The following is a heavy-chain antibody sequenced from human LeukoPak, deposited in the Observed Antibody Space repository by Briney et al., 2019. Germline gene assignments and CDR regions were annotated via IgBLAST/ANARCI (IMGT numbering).Heavy chain of an antibody. D-gene: IGHD6-13*01. CDR1: GFTFSSYA. CDR2: IWYDGSNK. CDR3: AREKFLAAAGTRGSWFDP. V-gene: IGHV3-33*08. Sequence: PGGSLRLSCAASGFTFSSYAMHWVRQAPGKGLEWVAVIWYDGSNKYYADSVKGRFTISRDNSKNTLYLQMNSLRAEDTAVYYCAREKFLAAAGTRGSWFDPWGQGTLVTVSS. J-gene: IGHJ5*02.